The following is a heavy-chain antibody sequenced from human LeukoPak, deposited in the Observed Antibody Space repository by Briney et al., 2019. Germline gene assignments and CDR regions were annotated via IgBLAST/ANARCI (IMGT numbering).Heavy chain of an antibody. CDR3: ARRYYYGSGSPNGMDV. CDR1: GYTFTSYA. V-gene: IGHV1-3*01. D-gene: IGHD3-10*01. CDR2: INAGNGNT. Sequence: ASLKVSCKASGYTFTSYAMHWVRQAPGQRLEWMGWINAGNGNTKYSQKFQGRVTITRDTSASTAYMELSSLRSEDTAVYYCARRYYYGSGSPNGMDVWGQGTTVTVSS. J-gene: IGHJ6*02.